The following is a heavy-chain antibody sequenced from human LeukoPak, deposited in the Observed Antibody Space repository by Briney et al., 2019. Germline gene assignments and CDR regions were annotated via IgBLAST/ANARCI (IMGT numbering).Heavy chain of an antibody. V-gene: IGHV3-30*03. D-gene: IGHD2-15*01. CDR2: ISYDGSNK. J-gene: IGHJ4*02. Sequence: GGSLRLSCAASGFTFSSYGMHWVRQAPGKGLEWVAVISYDGSNKYYADSVKGRFTISRDNSKNTLYLQMNSLRAEDTAVYYCARAPGVAADNFDYWGQGTLVTVSS. CDR3: ARAPGVAADNFDY. CDR1: GFTFSSYG.